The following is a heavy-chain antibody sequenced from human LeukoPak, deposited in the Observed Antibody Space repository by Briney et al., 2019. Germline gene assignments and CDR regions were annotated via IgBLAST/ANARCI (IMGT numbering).Heavy chain of an antibody. CDR1: GFTFSSYA. V-gene: IGHV3-23*01. CDR2: ISGSGGST. D-gene: IGHD3-22*01. Sequence: PGGSLRLSCAASGFTFSSYAMSWVRQAPGKGLERVSAISGSGGSTYYADSVKGRFTISRDNSKNTLYLRMNSLRAEDTAVYYCAKDQYDSSGYFILPCDYWGQGTLVTVSS. CDR3: AKDQYDSSGYFILPCDY. J-gene: IGHJ4*02.